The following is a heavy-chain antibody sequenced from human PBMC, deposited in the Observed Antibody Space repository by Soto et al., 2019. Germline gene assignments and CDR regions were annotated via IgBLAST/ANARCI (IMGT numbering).Heavy chain of an antibody. CDR3: ARGEQLYHYYYGMDV. V-gene: IGHV1-3*04. CDR2: INTGNGNT. Sequence: ASVKVSCKASGYSFTTHAMIWVRQAPGQRPEWMGWINTGNGNTRYSPKFQGRVNITRDTSASTAYMELSNLKSEDTAVYYCARGEQLYHYYYGMDVWGQGSTVTVSS. J-gene: IGHJ6*02. CDR1: GYSFTTHA.